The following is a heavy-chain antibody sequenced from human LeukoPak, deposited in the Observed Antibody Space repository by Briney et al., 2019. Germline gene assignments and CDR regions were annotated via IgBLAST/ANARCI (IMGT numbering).Heavy chain of an antibody. CDR3: ARGRAVAVYFDL. CDR1: GGSFSGYY. D-gene: IGHD4-23*01. J-gene: IGHJ2*01. CDR2: INHSGST. Sequence: SETLSLTCAVYGGSFSGYYWSRIRQPPGKGLEWIGKINHSGSTNYNPSLKSRVTISVDTSKNQFSLKLSPVTAADTAVYYCARGRAVAVYFDLWGRGTLVTVSS. V-gene: IGHV4-34*01.